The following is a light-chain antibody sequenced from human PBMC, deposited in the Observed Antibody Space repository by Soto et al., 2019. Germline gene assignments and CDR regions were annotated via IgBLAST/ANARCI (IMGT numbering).Light chain of an antibody. CDR2: LGS. CDR3: MQALQTPT. V-gene: IGKV2-28*01. Sequence: DIVMTQSPLSLPVTPGEPASISRRSSQSLLHSNGYDYLDWYLQKPGQSPQLLIYLGSNRSSGVPDRFSGSGSGTDFTLKISRVEAEDVGVYYCMQALQTPTFGGGTKV. CDR1: QSLLHSNGYDY. J-gene: IGKJ4*01.